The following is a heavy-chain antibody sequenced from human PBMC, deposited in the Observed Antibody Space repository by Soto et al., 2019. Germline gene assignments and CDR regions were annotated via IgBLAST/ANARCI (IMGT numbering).Heavy chain of an antibody. CDR3: AIQDCTNDVCLEAAVTVGGALES. CDR1: GFTFRKFW. D-gene: IGHD2-8*01. Sequence: EVQLVQSGGGLAQPGKSLRLSCAASGFTFRKFWMHWVRQVPGKGPVWVSYISSDGTTTDYADSVKGRFTISRDNAKDTLYLQMDSVRAEETAVYYCAIQDCTNDVCLEAAVTVGGALESWGQGTLVTVSS. CDR2: ISSDGTTT. V-gene: IGHV3-74*01. J-gene: IGHJ1*01.